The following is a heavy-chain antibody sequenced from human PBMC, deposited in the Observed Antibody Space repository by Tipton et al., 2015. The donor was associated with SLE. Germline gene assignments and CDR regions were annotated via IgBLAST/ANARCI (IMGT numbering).Heavy chain of an antibody. CDR1: GGSISSYY. CDR3: ARGWGSWPYYFDY. CDR2: IYYSGST. V-gene: IGHV4-59*01. D-gene: IGHD6-13*01. J-gene: IGHJ4*02. Sequence: TLSLTCTVSGGSISSYYWSWIRQPPGKGLEWIGYIYYSGSTNYNPSLKSRVTISVDTSKSQFSLKLSSVTAADTAVYYCARGWGSWPYYFDYWGQGTLVTVSS.